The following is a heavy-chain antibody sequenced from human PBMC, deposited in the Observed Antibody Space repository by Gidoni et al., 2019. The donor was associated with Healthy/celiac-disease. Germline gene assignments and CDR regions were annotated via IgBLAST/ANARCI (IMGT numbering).Heavy chain of an antibody. CDR2: INHSGST. CDR1: GGSFSGYY. Sequence: QVQLQQWGAGLLKPSETLSLTCAVYGGSFSGYYWSWIRPPPGKGLEWIGEINHSGSTNYNPSLKSRVTISVDTSKNQFSLKLSSVTAADTAVYYCARGLRIAARERYYFDYWGQGTLVTVSS. CDR3: ARGLRIAARERYYFDY. D-gene: IGHD6-6*01. V-gene: IGHV4-34*01. J-gene: IGHJ4*02.